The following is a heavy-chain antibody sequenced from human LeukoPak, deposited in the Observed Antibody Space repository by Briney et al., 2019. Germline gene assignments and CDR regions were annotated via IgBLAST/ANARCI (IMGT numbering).Heavy chain of an antibody. J-gene: IGHJ4*02. CDR1: GGSISSSSYY. D-gene: IGHD3-22*01. V-gene: IGHV4-61*05. Sequence: SETLSLTCTVSGGSISSSSYYWGWLRQPPGKGLEWIGYIYYSGSTNYNPSLKSRVTISVDTSKNQFSLKLSSVTAVDTAVYYCARAGLDYDIIWGQGTLVTVSS. CDR3: ARAGLDYDII. CDR2: IYYSGST.